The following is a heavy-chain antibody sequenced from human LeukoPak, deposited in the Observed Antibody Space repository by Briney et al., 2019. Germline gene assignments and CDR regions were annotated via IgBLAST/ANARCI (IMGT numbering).Heavy chain of an antibody. D-gene: IGHD3-22*01. Sequence: SETLSLTCDVSGYSINFGHLWGWIRQPPGKGLEWIARTNHSGRTYYTPSLKSRVTISVDTLKNQFSLKVTSVTAEDTAMYFCARESSAVAHTMMRDWLDPWGQGTLVTVSS. CDR1: GYSINFGHL. J-gene: IGHJ5*02. CDR3: ARESSAVAHTMMRDWLDP. CDR2: TNHSGRT. V-gene: IGHV4-38-2*02.